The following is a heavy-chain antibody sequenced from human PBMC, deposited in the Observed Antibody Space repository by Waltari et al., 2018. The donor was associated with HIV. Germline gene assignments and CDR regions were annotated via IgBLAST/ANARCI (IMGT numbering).Heavy chain of an antibody. Sequence: EVQLMGSGGGLVQSGGALRLSCADSGFTFTNYWMSWVRQTPGKGLEWVAYIKDDGSEKYYMGSVKGRFTISRDNAKNSMFLQMNSLRAEDTAVYYCARIGTFPHNYAIDFWGQGTTVTVSS. V-gene: IGHV3-7*01. D-gene: IGHD1-26*01. CDR3: ARIGTFPHNYAIDF. CDR1: GFTFTNYW. J-gene: IGHJ6*02. CDR2: IKDDGSEK.